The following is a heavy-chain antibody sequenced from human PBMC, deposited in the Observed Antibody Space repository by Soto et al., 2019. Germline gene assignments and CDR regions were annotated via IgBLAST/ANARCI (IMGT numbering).Heavy chain of an antibody. CDR3: ARGGGNSGYFFDY. J-gene: IGHJ4*02. Sequence: QVQLRQWGAGLLKPSETLSLRCAVYGGALSDYSWSWIRQSPEKGLEWIGEINHGGSTKYNPSLKSRVTISVDTSKHQVSLILTSATAADTAVYRCARGGGNSGYFFDYWGRGTLVTVSS. CDR2: INHGGST. V-gene: IGHV4-34*02. D-gene: IGHD5-12*01. CDR1: GGALSDYS.